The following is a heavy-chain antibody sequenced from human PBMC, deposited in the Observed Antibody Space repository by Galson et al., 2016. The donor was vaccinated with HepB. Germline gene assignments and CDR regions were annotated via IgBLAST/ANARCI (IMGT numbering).Heavy chain of an antibody. CDR1: GFTYSAYG. V-gene: IGHV3-30*18. J-gene: IGHJ4*02. D-gene: IGHD4-11*01. Sequence: SLRLSCAASGFTYSAYGMHWVRQAPGKGLEWVSVISYDGTKRYYADSVKGRFTISRDNSKNTLFLQMNSLRAEDTAVYYCAKDYTLYLTTLTQITDHWGQGTLVTVSS. CDR2: ISYDGTKR. CDR3: AKDYTLYLTTLTQITDH.